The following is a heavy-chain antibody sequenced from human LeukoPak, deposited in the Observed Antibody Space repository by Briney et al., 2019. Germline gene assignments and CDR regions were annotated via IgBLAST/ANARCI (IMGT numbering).Heavy chain of an antibody. CDR2: INSIGTRT. CDR1: GFTFKKYA. J-gene: IGHJ4*02. Sequence: RRSRRLSCSASGFTFKKYAMHWVRQAPGKGLEYVSAINSIGTRTYYADSVKGRFTLSRDNSKNPLFLQMSSLRVEDTAVYYCVKDLYYDNSGYYSGAFDYWGQESLVTVST. D-gene: IGHD3-22*01. V-gene: IGHV3-64D*06. CDR3: VKDLYYDNSGYYSGAFDY.